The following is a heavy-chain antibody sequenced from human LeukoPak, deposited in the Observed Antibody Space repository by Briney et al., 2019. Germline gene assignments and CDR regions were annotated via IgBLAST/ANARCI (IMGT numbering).Heavy chain of an antibody. CDR2: INHSGST. CDR3: ARRAGSIGNEWRWLQSKRGDYFDY. Sequence: SETLSLTCAVYGGSFSGYYWSWIRQPPGKGLEWIGEINHSGSTNYNPSLKSRVTISVDTSKNQFSLKLSSVTAADTAVYYCARRAGSIGNEWRWLQSKRGDYFDYWGQGTLLTVSS. J-gene: IGHJ4*02. V-gene: IGHV4-34*01. D-gene: IGHD5-24*01. CDR1: GGSFSGYY.